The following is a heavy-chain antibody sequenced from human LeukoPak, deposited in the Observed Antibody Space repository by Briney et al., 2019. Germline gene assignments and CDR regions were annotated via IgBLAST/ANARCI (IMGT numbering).Heavy chain of an antibody. Sequence: SVKVSCKASRGTFSSYAIGWVRQAPGQGLGWVGGIIPIFGTANDAQKLQGRVTITADESTSTAYMELSSLRSEDTAVYYCAYSHDYGRIYFDYWGQGTLVTVSS. CDR1: RGTFSSYA. J-gene: IGHJ4*02. CDR2: IIPIFGTA. CDR3: AYSHDYGRIYFDY. V-gene: IGHV1-69*13. D-gene: IGHD4-17*01.